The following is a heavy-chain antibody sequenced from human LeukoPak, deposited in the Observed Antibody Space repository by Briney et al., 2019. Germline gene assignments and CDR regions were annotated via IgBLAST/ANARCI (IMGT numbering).Heavy chain of an antibody. CDR2: IYAGDADT. D-gene: IGHD1-7*01. Sequence: GESLKISCKGSGHSFSTDWIAWVRQMPGKGLEWMGVIYAGDADTRYSPSFQGHVTISADKSLNTAYLQWTNLKASDTAMYYCARFRGELMDGFDFWGQGTLVTVSS. J-gene: IGHJ4*02. V-gene: IGHV5-51*01. CDR1: GHSFSTDW. CDR3: ARFRGELMDGFDF.